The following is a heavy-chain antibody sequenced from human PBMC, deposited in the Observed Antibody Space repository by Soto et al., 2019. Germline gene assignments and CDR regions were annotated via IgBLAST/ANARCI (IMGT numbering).Heavy chain of an antibody. J-gene: IGHJ4*02. CDR3: AKDGDSITRNKPLDY. Sequence: DVQLLESGGGLVKPGGSLRLSCASSGFTCSSYAMCWVRQAPGKGLVWVSSNSVSGDRTFYADSVKGRFTISRDNFRNTMHLQMNSLRAEDTAVYYCAKDGDSITRNKPLDYWGQGTLVTVSS. CDR2: NSVSGDRT. V-gene: IGHV3-23*01. CDR1: GFTCSSYA. D-gene: IGHD2-2*01.